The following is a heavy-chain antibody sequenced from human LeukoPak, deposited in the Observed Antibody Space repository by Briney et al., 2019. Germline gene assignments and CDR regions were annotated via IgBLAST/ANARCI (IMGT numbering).Heavy chain of an antibody. V-gene: IGHV3-7*04. CDR1: GFTFSSYW. D-gene: IGHD2-15*01. J-gene: IGHJ3*02. CDR2: IKQDGSEE. CDR3: ARVVVVAVGDLDAFDI. Sequence: GGSLRLSCAASGFTFSSYWMSWVRQAPGKGLEWVANIKQDGSEENFVDSVKGRFTISRDNAKKSLYLQMNSLRAEDTAVYYCARVVVVAVGDLDAFDIWGQGTMVTVSS.